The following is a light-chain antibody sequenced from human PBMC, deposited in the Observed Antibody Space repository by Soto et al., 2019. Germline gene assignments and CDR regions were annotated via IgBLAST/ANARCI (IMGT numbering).Light chain of an antibody. CDR2: LNSDGSH. J-gene: IGLJ2*01. V-gene: IGLV4-69*01. CDR1: SGHSNYA. CDR3: QTWVTGIQI. Sequence: QLVLTQSPSASASLGASVKLTCTLSSGHSNYAIAWHQQQPEKGPRYLMKLNSDGSHSKGDGIPDRFSGSSSGADRYLTISSLQSEDEADYYCQTWVTGIQIFGGGTQLTVL.